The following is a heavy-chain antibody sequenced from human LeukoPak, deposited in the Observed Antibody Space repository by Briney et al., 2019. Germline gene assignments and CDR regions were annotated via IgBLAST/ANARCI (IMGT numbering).Heavy chain of an antibody. CDR2: IYYSGST. J-gene: IGHJ4*02. Sequence: SETLSLTCTVSGGSISSSSYYWGWIRQPPGKGLEWIGSIYYSGSTYYNPSLKSRFTISVDTSKNQFSLKLSSVTAADTAVYYCARHASITMIVVVTYVDYWGQGTLVTVSS. CDR1: GGSISSSSYY. V-gene: IGHV4-39*01. D-gene: IGHD3-22*01. CDR3: ARHASITMIVVVTYVDY.